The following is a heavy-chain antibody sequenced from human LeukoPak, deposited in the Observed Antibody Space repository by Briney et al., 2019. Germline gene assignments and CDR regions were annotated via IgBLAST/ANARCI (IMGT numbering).Heavy chain of an antibody. D-gene: IGHD3-22*01. J-gene: IGHJ2*01. Sequence: GGSPRLSCAAPGFTFSSYAMSWVRQAPGKGLEWVSSISGSGGNTFYADSVKGRFTISRDNAKNSLYLQMNSLRAEDTAVYYCARVHDSSGYYWYFDLWGRGTLVTVSS. CDR2: ISGSGGNT. CDR1: GFTFSSYA. CDR3: ARVHDSSGYYWYFDL. V-gene: IGHV3-23*01.